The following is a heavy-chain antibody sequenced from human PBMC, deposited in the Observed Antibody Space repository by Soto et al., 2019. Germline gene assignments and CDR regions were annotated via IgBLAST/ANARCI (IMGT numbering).Heavy chain of an antibody. V-gene: IGHV4-4*02. Sequence: QVQLQESGPGLVKPSGTLSLTCTISGGSINSSNWWSWVRQPPGKGLEWIAEIYHSGNTNYNPSLKGRVTVSIDKSKNQFSLILNSVTAADTAVYYCATLKTYYYGSANYIPFDPWGQGTLVTVSS. J-gene: IGHJ5*02. CDR2: IYHSGNT. CDR3: ATLKTYYYGSANYIPFDP. CDR1: GGSINSSNW. D-gene: IGHD3-10*01.